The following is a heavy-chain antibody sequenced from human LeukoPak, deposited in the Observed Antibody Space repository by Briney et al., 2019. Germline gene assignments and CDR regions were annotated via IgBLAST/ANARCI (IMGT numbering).Heavy chain of an antibody. CDR2: IYYSGST. CDR3: ARVAISTVTVDY. D-gene: IGHD4-11*01. CDR1: GGSISSGGYY. Sequence: PSETLSLTCTVSGGSISSGGYYWSWIRQHPGKGLEWIGYIYYSGSTYYNPSFKSRVTISVDTSKNQFSLKLSSVTAADTAVYYCARVAISTVTVDYWGQGTLVTVSS. J-gene: IGHJ4*02. V-gene: IGHV4-31*03.